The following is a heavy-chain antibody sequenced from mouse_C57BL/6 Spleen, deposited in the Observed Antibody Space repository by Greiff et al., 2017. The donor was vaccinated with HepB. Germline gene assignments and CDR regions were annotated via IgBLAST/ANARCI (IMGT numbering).Heavy chain of an antibody. V-gene: IGHV1-59*01. CDR3: ASITAVVDWYFDV. CDR2: IDPSDSST. Sequence: QVQLQQPGAELVRPGTSVKLSCKASGYTFTSYWMHWVKQSPGQGLEWIGVIDPSDSSTNYNQNFKGKATLTVDTSSSTAYMQLSSLTSEDSAVYYCASITAVVDWYFDVWGKGTTVTVSS. J-gene: IGHJ1*03. CDR1: GYTFTSYW. D-gene: IGHD1-1*01.